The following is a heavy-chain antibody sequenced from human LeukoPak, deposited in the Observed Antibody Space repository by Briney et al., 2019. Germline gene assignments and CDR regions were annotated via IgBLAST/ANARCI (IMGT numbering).Heavy chain of an antibody. CDR3: ARSRIAARRNSRYFDY. D-gene: IGHD6-6*01. Sequence: SGTLSLTCAVYGGSFSGYYWSWIRQPPGKGLEWIGEINHSGSTNYNPSLKSRVTISVDTSKNQFSLKLSSVTAADTAVYYCARSRIAARRNSRYFDYWGQGTLVTVSS. CDR1: GGSFSGYY. V-gene: IGHV4-34*01. CDR2: INHSGST. J-gene: IGHJ4*02.